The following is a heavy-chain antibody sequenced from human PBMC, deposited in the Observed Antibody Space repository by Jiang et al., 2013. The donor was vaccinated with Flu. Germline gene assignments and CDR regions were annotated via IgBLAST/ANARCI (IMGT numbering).Heavy chain of an antibody. J-gene: IGHJ4*02. CDR3: AKLTDYFDSSGNFHY. Sequence: VQLVESGGGLVQPGGSLTLSCAASGFTFSNYAMSWVRQAPGKGLEWVSGISGGGGDGTYYADSVKGRFTISRDNSKSTVFLQMNTLRAEDTAVYYCAKLTDYFDSSGNFHYWGQGTLVTVSS. CDR2: ISGGGGDGT. V-gene: IGHV3-23*04. CDR1: GFTFSNYA. D-gene: IGHD3-22*01.